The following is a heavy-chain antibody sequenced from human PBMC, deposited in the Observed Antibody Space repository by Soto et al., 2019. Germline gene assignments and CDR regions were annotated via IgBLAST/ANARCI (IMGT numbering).Heavy chain of an antibody. J-gene: IGHJ6*02. Sequence: GGSLRLSCAASGFTFSSYGMHWVRQAPGKGLEWVAVISYDGSNKYYADSVKGRFTISRDNSKNTLYLQMNSLRAEDTAVYYCAKDRKYSYGPVPYYYYGMDVWGQGTTVTVSS. CDR2: ISYDGSNK. CDR3: AKDRKYSYGPVPYYYYGMDV. CDR1: GFTFSSYG. V-gene: IGHV3-30*18. D-gene: IGHD5-18*01.